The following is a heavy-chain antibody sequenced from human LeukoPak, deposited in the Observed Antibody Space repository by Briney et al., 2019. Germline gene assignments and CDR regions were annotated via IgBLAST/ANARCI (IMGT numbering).Heavy chain of an antibody. CDR2: IRSKANSYAT. J-gene: IGHJ4*02. Sequence: GGSLRLSCAAAGFTFSGSAMHWVRQASGKGLEWVGRIRSKANSYATAYAASVKGRFTISRDDSKNTAYLQMNSLKTEDTAVYYCTSSTSSSPIDYWGQGTLVTVSS. V-gene: IGHV3-73*01. CDR3: TSSTSSSPIDY. D-gene: IGHD6-13*01. CDR1: GFTFSGSA.